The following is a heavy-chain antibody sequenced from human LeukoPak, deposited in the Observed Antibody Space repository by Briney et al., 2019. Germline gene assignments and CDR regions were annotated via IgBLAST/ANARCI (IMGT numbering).Heavy chain of an antibody. J-gene: IGHJ5*02. D-gene: IGHD5-24*01. CDR1: GGSISTNS. CDR2: IYYSGRA. Sequence: PSETLSLTCSVSGGSISTNSWNWIRQPPGQGLEWIGYIYYSGRADYNPSLKSRVTMSVDTSKNQFSLKLTSVTAADTAVYCCARRGVEMAAIRPDNWFDPWGQGTLVTVSS. CDR3: ARRGVEMAAIRPDNWFDP. V-gene: IGHV4-59*08.